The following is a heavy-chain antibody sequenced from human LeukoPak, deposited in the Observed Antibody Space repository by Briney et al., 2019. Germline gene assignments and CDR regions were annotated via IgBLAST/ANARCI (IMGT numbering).Heavy chain of an antibody. CDR2: ISTSGTII. CDR1: GFNFSSYE. J-gene: IGHJ4*02. V-gene: IGHV3-48*03. CDR3: ARDGRPYYDFWSGYPRFDY. D-gene: IGHD3-3*01. Sequence: GGSLRLSCAASGFNFSSYEMNWVRQAPGKGLEWVSYISTSGTIIYYADSVKGRFTISRDNAKNSLYLQMNSLRAEDTAVYYCARDGRPYYDFWSGYPRFDYWGQGTLVTVSS.